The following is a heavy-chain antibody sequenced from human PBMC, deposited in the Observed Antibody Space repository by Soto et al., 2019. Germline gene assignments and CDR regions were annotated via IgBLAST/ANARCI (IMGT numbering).Heavy chain of an antibody. CDR3: ARYVNVRGWFDP. Sequence: SETLSLTCTVSGGSISSYYWSWIRQPPGKGLEWIGYIYNSGSTNYNPSLKSRVTISVDTSKNQFSLKLSSVTAADTAVYYCARYVNVRGWFDPWGQGTLVTVSS. CDR2: IYNSGST. CDR1: GGSISSYY. D-gene: IGHD3-16*01. J-gene: IGHJ5*02. V-gene: IGHV4-59*01.